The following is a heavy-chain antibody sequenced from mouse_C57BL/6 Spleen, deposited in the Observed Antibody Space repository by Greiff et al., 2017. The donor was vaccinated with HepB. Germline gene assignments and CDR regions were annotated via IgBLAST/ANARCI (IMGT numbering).Heavy chain of an antibody. CDR2: INPSTGGT. V-gene: IGHV1-42*01. CDR1: GYTFTGYY. CDR3: ARGSSTMISYFDY. D-gene: IGHD2-4*01. Sequence: VQLKESGPELVKPGASVKIPCKASGYTFTGYYMNWVKQSPEKSLEWIGEINPSTGGTTYNQKFKAKATLTVDKSSSTAYMQLKSLTSEDSAVYYCARGSSTMISYFDYWGQGTTLTVSS. J-gene: IGHJ2*01.